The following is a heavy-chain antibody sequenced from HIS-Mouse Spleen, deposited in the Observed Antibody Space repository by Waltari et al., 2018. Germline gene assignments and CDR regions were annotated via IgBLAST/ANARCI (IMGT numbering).Heavy chain of an antibody. V-gene: IGHV4-39*01. CDR1: GGSIRSSSYY. J-gene: IGHJ5*02. D-gene: IGHD2-21*02. Sequence: QLQLQESCPGLVKPSETLSLTCTVSGGSIRSSSYYWGWIRQPPGKGLEWIGSIYYSGSTYYNPSLKSRVTISVDTSKNQFSLKLSSVTAADTAVYYCARKRTASGWFDPWGQGTLVTVSS. CDR2: IYYSGST. CDR3: ARKRTASGWFDP.